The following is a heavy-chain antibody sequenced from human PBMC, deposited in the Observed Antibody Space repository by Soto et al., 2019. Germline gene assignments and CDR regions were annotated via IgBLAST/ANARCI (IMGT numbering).Heavy chain of an antibody. Sequence: QVQLVQSGAEVKKPGSSVKVSCKASGGTFSSYTISWVRQAPGQGLEWMGWIIPILGIANYAQKFQGRVTITADKSTSTAYMELSSLRSEDTAVYYCARIVGARAAGYYGMDVWGQGTTVTVSS. J-gene: IGHJ6*02. D-gene: IGHD1-26*01. CDR2: IIPILGIA. CDR3: ARIVGARAAGYYGMDV. CDR1: GGTFSSYT. V-gene: IGHV1-69*02.